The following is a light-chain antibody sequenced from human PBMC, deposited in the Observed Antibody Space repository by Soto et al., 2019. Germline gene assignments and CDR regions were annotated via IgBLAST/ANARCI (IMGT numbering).Light chain of an antibody. V-gene: IGLV1-51*01. J-gene: IGLJ2*01. CDR1: SSNVGKNF. CDR3: GTWDSSLTIGVI. Sequence: QAVLTQPPSVSAAPGQKVSISCSGSSSNVGKNFVSWYQHVPGKAPKLLIYDNQKRPSGIPDRFSASKSGTLATLDITGLQTGDEADYYCGTWDSSLTIGVIFGGGTSSPS. CDR2: DNQ.